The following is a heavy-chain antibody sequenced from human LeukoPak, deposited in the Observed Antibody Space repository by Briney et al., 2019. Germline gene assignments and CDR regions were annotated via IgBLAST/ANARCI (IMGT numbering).Heavy chain of an antibody. Sequence: PSETLSLTCAVSGGSISSSNWWNWVRQPPGKGLEWIGESYHSGSTKYNPSLKSRVTTSVDKSKNQSSLKLSSVPAADTAVYYCARDVRLPRRALDIWGKGQWSPSLQ. J-gene: IGHJ3*02. CDR2: SYHSGST. CDR3: ARDVRLPRRALDI. D-gene: IGHD5-18*01. CDR1: GGSISSSNW. V-gene: IGHV4-4*02.